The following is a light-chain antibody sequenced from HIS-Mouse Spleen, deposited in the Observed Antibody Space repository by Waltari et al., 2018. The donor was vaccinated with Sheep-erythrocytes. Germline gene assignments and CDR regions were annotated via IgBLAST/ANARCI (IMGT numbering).Light chain of an antibody. CDR1: QRISSW. CDR3: QQYNSYSWT. CDR2: KAS. Sequence: DIQMTQSPSTLSASVGDRVTITCRASQRISSWLAWYQQKPGKAPKLLIYKASSLESWVASRFSGSGSGTEFSLTISDLQPDDFATYCCQQYNSYSWTFGQGTKVEIK. V-gene: IGKV1-5*03. J-gene: IGKJ1*01.